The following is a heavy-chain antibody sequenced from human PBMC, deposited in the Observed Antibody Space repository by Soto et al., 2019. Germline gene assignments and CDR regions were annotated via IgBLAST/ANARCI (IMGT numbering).Heavy chain of an antibody. CDR1: GFSVSTRGVG. Sequence: QITLKESGPTLVKPTQTLTLTCTFSGFSVSTRGVGVGWIRQPPGKALEWLALIYWDDDKRYRPSLKSRLSLPKDTSKNQGVLTMTNMDPVDTGTYYCAHKGDGYRGFKYWGQGTLVTVSS. V-gene: IGHV2-5*02. CDR2: IYWDDDK. D-gene: IGHD5-12*01. J-gene: IGHJ4*02. CDR3: AHKGDGYRGFKY.